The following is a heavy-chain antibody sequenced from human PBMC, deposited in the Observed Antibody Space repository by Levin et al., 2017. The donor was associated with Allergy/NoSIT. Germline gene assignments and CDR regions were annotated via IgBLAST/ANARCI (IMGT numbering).Heavy chain of an antibody. CDR3: ARDHGGSCGWYYFDY. J-gene: IGHJ4*02. D-gene: IGHD6-19*01. CDR2: ISSSSIYI. CDR1: GFTFDTYT. Sequence: PGGSLRLSCAASGFTFDTYTITWVRQAPGKGLEWVSSISSSSIYIYYADSVRDRFTISRDNAKNSLYLQMSSLRAEDTAVYYCARDHGGSCGWYYFDYWGQGTLVTVSS. V-gene: IGHV3-21*01.